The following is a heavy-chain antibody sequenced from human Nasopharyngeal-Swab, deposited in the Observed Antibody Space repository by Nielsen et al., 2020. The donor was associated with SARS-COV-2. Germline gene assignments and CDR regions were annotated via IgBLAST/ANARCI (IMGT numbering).Heavy chain of an antibody. V-gene: IGHV1-3*01. CDR3: ARGVWPTYYYDSSGSGRPNAFDI. Sequence: ASVKVSCKASGYTFTSYYMHWVRQAPGQRLEWMGWINAGNGNTKYSQKFQGRVTITRDTSASTAYMELSSLRSEDTAVYYCARGVWPTYYYDSSGSGRPNAFDIWGQGTMVTVSS. D-gene: IGHD3-22*01. CDR1: GYTFTSYY. J-gene: IGHJ3*02. CDR2: INAGNGNT.